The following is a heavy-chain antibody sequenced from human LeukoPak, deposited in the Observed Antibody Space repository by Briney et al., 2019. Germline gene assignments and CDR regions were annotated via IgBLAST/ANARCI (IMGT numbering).Heavy chain of an antibody. CDR3: AKGVTMIVVARGYFDY. D-gene: IGHD3-22*01. Sequence: GGSLRLSCAATGFTFSSYAMSWVRQAPGKGLEWVSAISGSGGSTYYADSVKGRFTISRDNSKNTLYLQMNSLRAEDTAVYYCAKGVTMIVVARGYFDYWGQGTLVTVSS. CDR1: GFTFSSYA. V-gene: IGHV3-23*01. J-gene: IGHJ4*02. CDR2: ISGSGGST.